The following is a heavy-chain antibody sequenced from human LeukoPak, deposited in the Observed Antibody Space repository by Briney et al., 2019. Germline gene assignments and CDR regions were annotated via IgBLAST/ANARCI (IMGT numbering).Heavy chain of an antibody. CDR3: ARDDRCGGDCYSLDAFDI. CDR1: GFTISDYW. CDR2: IKEDGSEK. D-gene: IGHD2-21*01. V-gene: IGHV3-7*01. Sequence: GGSLRLSCAASGFTISDYWMSWVRQAPGKGLEWVANIKEDGSEKNYVDSVKGRFTISRDNAKNSLYLQMNSLRAEDTAVYYCARDDRCGGDCYSLDAFDIWGQGTMVTVSS. J-gene: IGHJ3*02.